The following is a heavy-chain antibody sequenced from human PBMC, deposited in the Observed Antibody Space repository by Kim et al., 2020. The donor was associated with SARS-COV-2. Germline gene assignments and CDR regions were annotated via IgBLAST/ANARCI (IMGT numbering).Heavy chain of an antibody. CDR2: INHSGST. Sequence: SETLSLTCTVYGGSSAGYYRSWFRQPPGKGLEWIGEINHSGSTNYNASFRSRVIMSADTSKNQFSLKLTFVTAADTAMYYCARGGSGSYSPFDLCGQGSL. CDR1: GGSSAGYY. J-gene: IGHJ5*02. D-gene: IGHD1-26*01. V-gene: IGHV4-34*01. CDR3: ARGGSGSYSPFDL.